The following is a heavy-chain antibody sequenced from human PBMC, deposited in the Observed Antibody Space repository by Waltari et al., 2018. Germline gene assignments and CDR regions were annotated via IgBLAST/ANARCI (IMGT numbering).Heavy chain of an antibody. CDR1: GGTFSSYA. CDR2: IIPIFGTA. V-gene: IGHV1-69*08. CDR3: ARLEVPTVTPGGY. Sequence: QVQLVQSGAEVKKPGSSVKVYCKASGGTFSSYAISWLRQAPGQGIEWMGRIIPIFGTANYAQKFQGRVTITADKSTSTAYMELSSLRSEDTAVYYCARLEVPTVTPGGYWGQGTLVTVSS. J-gene: IGHJ4*02. D-gene: IGHD4-17*01.